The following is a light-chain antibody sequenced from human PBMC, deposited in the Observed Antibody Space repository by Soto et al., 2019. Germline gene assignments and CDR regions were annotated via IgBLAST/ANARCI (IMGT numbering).Light chain of an antibody. V-gene: IGKV3-15*01. Sequence: EIVMTQSPATLSVSPGERAILSCRASQSVSRNLAWYQQKRGQAPRLLIYGAITRATGIPARFSGSGSGTEFTLIISSLQSEDFGVYYCQQYNKWPAWTFGQGTKVEIK. CDR1: QSVSRN. J-gene: IGKJ1*01. CDR3: QQYNKWPAWT. CDR2: GAI.